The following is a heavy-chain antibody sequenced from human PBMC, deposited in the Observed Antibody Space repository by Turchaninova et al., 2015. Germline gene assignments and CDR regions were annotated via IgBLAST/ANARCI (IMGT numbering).Heavy chain of an antibody. Sequence: QVQLVQSGAEVKKPGASVEVSCKASGYTFTSSFLHWVRRAPGQGLEWMGMINPSGGTTIYAQNYNGRTTMTRDTYKNTVDMELSRLRADDTAIYFCARDTSRGGRGAFDYWGQGTLVTVSS. J-gene: IGHJ4*02. D-gene: IGHD6-19*01. CDR1: GYTFTSSF. V-gene: IGHV1-46*01. CDR2: INPSGGTT. CDR3: ARDTSRGGRGAFDY.